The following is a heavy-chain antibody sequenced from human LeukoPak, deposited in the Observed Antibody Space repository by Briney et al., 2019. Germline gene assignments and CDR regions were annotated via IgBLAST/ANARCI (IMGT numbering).Heavy chain of an antibody. CDR2: IIPIFGTA. CDR3: ARDLSFDYGDYASAFDI. CDR1: GGTFSSYA. D-gene: IGHD4-17*01. V-gene: IGHV1-69*05. Sequence: ASVKVSCKASGGTFSSYAISWVRQAPGQGLEWMGRIIPIFGTANYAQKFQGRVTITTDESTSTAYMELSSLRSEDTAVYYCARDLSFDYGDYASAFDIWGQGTRVTVSS. J-gene: IGHJ3*02.